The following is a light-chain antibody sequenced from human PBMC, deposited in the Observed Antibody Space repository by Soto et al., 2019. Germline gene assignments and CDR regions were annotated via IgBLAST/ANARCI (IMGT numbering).Light chain of an antibody. V-gene: IGLV1-44*01. Sequence: VLTQPPSASWTPGQRVIISCSGSSSNIGSNPVNWYQQLPGTAPKLVIYSHIQRPSGVPDRFSGSKSGTSASLAISGLQSDDEADYYCAAWDDSMSGYVFGTGTKGTVL. CDR3: AAWDDSMSGYV. CDR2: SHI. J-gene: IGLJ1*01. CDR1: SSNIGSNP.